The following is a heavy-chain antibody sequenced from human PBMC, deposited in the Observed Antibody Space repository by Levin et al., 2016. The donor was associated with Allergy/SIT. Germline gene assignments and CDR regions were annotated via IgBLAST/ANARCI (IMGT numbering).Heavy chain of an antibody. J-gene: IGHJ4*02. V-gene: IGHV3-64D*08. CDR1: GFTFSSYA. CDR3: VKGLMIAVADY. CDR2: ISSNGGST. Sequence: GESLKISCSASGFTFSSYAMHWVRQAPGKGLEYVSAISSNGGSTYYADSVKGRFTISRDNFKNTLYLQMSSLRVEDTAVYYCVKGLMIAVADYWGQGTLVTVSS. D-gene: IGHD6-19*01.